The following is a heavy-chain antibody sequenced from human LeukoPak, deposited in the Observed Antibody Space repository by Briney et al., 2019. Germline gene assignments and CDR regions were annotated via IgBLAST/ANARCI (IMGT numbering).Heavy chain of an antibody. D-gene: IGHD3-10*01. V-gene: IGHV3-23*01. CDR3: AKESDYYGSGSYLGDY. CDR1: GFTFSSYA. Sequence: GGSLRLSCAASGFTFSSYAMSWVRQAPGKGLEWVSAISGSGGSTYYADSVKGRFTISRDNSKNTLYLQMNSLRAEDTAVYYCAKESDYYGSGSYLGDYWGQGTLVTVSS. CDR2: ISGSGGST. J-gene: IGHJ4*02.